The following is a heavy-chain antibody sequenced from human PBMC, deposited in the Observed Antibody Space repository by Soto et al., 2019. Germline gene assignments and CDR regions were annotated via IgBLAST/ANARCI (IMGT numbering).Heavy chain of an antibody. CDR1: GYSFTSYW. CDR3: ASRGWNGIGDFYYDMDV. J-gene: IGHJ6*03. CDR2: IYPGDSDT. Sequence: GESLKISCKGSGYSFTSYWIGWVRQMPGKGLEWMGIIYPGDSDTRYSPSFQGQVTISADKSISTAYLQWSSLKAADTAMYYCASRGWNGIGDFYYDMDVWGKGTTVTVSS. D-gene: IGHD6-19*01. V-gene: IGHV5-51*01.